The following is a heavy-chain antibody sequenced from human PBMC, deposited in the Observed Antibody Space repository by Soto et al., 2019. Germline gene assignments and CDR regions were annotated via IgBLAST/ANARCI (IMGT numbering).Heavy chain of an antibody. Sequence: SVKVSCKASGGTFSSYAISWVRQAPGQGLEWMGGIIPIFGTANYAQKFQGRVTITADESTSTAYMELSSLRSEDTAVYYCARGMSRYYRGPYYFDYWGPGTLVTVSS. D-gene: IGHD4-17*01. CDR1: GGTFSSYA. CDR3: ARGMSRYYRGPYYFDY. J-gene: IGHJ4*02. V-gene: IGHV1-69*13. CDR2: IIPIFGTA.